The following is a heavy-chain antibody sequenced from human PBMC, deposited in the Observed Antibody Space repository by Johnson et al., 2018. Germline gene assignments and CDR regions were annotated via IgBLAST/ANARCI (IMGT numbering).Heavy chain of an antibody. Sequence: QVQLQESGAEVKKPGASVRVSCKASGYTSTSSSVHWVRQVPRQGPEWMGMINPSGDNTTYAQTFRGRLTMTWDTSTSTAYMELSSLRSEDTAVYYCARARDVGGTDFQHWGQGTLVTVSS. CDR1: GYTSTSSS. D-gene: IGHD4-23*01. J-gene: IGHJ1*01. CDR2: INPSGDNT. CDR3: ARARDVGGTDFQH. V-gene: IGHV1-46*01.